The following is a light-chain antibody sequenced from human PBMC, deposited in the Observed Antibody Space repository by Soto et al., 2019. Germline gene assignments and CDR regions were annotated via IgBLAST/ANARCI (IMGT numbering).Light chain of an antibody. Sequence: QSVLTQPPSVSGAPGQRVTISCTGSRSNIGAGYDVHWYQQIPGAAPKLLIYGNSNRPSGVPDRFSGSKSGTSASLAITGLQAEDAADYYFQSYDASLSGDVVFGGWTQLTVL. J-gene: IGLJ2*01. V-gene: IGLV1-40*01. CDR1: RSNIGAGYD. CDR2: GNS. CDR3: QSYDASLSGDVV.